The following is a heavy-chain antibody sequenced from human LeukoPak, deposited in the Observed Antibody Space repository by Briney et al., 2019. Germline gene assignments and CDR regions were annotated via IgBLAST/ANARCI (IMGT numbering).Heavy chain of an antibody. CDR2: IYYSGST. CDR3: ARFFRVGTTTGDAFDI. D-gene: IGHD1-26*01. Sequence: SETLSLTCTVSGGSISSYYWSWIRQPPGKGLEWIGYIYYSGSTNYNPSLKSRVTISVDTSKNQFSLKLSSVTVADTAVYYCARFFRVGTTTGDAFDIWGQGTMVTVSS. CDR1: GGSISSYY. V-gene: IGHV4-59*01. J-gene: IGHJ3*02.